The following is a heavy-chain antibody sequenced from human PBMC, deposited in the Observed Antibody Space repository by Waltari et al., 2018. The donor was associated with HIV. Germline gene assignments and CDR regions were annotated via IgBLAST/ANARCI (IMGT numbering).Heavy chain of an antibody. J-gene: IGHJ4*02. V-gene: IGHV3-7*01. CDR3: ARGDNWTCDY. CDR1: GFNFGAYY. Sequence: EVQLVESGGDLVQPGGSLRLSCVASGFNFGAYYMNWVRQTPGKGLEWVANMNQDKSEWSYVDSVKDRFTISRDNARSSLYLQMDSLTPEDTAVYYCARGDNWTCDYWGRGTLVTVSS. D-gene: IGHD1-20*01. CDR2: MNQDKSEW.